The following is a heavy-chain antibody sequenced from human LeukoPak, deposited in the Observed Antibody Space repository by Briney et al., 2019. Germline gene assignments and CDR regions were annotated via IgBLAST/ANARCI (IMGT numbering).Heavy chain of an antibody. J-gene: IGHJ4*02. CDR3: ATDGDYYDSGTYSGR. CDR2: IYTSGST. CDR1: GGSISSYF. Sequence: SETLSLTCTVSGGSISSYFWSWIRQPAGKGLEWIGRIYTSGSTDYNPSLKSRVTMSVDTSKNQFSLKLTSVTAADTAVYYCATDGDYYDSGTYSGRWGQGTLVTVSS. D-gene: IGHD3-10*01. V-gene: IGHV4-4*07.